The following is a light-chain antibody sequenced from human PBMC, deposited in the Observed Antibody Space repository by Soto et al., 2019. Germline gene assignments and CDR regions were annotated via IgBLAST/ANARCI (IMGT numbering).Light chain of an antibody. CDR3: QQYSMSPPMYT. CDR1: QNVNSRF. Sequence: EIVLTQSPGTLSLSPGERATLSCRASQNVNSRFLVWYQQKPGQAPRLLIYGASSRATGIPDRFSGSGSGADFTLTISRLEPEDFALYYCQQYSMSPPMYTFGQGTKLEIK. J-gene: IGKJ2*01. V-gene: IGKV3-20*01. CDR2: GAS.